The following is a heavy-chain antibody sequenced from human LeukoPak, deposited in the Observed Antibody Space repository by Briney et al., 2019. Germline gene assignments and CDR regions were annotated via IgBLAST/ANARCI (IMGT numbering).Heavy chain of an antibody. V-gene: IGHV1-2*06. J-gene: IGHJ6*03. CDR2: INPNRGGT. Sequence: ASVKVSCKASGYTFTGYYMHGVRQAPGRGGEWMGRINPNRGGTNYAQKFQGRVTMTRDTSISTAYMELSRLRSDDTAVYYCARVRTTVTTAGFNYYYMDVWGKGTTVTVCS. D-gene: IGHD4-11*01. CDR3: ARVRTTVTTAGFNYYYMDV. CDR1: GYTFTGYY.